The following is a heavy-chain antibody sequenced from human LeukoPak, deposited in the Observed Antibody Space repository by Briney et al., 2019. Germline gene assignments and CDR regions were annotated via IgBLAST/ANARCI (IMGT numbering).Heavy chain of an antibody. J-gene: IGHJ3*02. CDR3: AGGYCSSTSCFDAFDI. CDR1: GYTFTGYY. CDR2: INPNSGGT. Sequence: ASVKVSCKASGYTFTGYYMHWVRQAPGQGLEWMGWINPNSGGTNYAQKFQGRVTMTRDTSISTAYMELSRLRSDDTAVYYCAGGYCSSTSCFDAFDIWGQGTMVTVSS. V-gene: IGHV1-2*02. D-gene: IGHD2-2*01.